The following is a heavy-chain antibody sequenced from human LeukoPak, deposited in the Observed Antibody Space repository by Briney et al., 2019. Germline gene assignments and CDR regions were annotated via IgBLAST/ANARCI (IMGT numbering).Heavy chain of an antibody. V-gene: IGHV3-23*01. J-gene: IGHJ4*02. CDR1: GFTFSSYA. CDR2: ISGSGGNT. CDR3: VKNSGGSVAGLFDH. Sequence: GGSLRLSCAASGFTFSSYAMSWVRQPPGKGLNWVSSISGSGGNTFYADSVKGRFTISRDNTKNMFYLQMNSLRAEDTAVYYCVKNSGGSVAGLFDHWGQGTLVTVSS. D-gene: IGHD6-19*01.